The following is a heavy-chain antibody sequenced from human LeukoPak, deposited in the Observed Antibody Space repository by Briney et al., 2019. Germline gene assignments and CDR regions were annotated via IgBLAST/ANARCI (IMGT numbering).Heavy chain of an antibody. D-gene: IGHD3-22*01. J-gene: IGHJ6*02. V-gene: IGHV1-69*13. Sequence: SVKVSCRASGGTFSSYAISWVRQAPGQGLEWMGGIIPIFGTANYAQKFQGRVTITADESTSTAYMELSSLRSEDTAVYYCARVQSSGRHYYYYGMDVWGQGTTVTVSS. CDR1: GGTFSSYA. CDR2: IIPIFGTA. CDR3: ARVQSSGRHYYYYGMDV.